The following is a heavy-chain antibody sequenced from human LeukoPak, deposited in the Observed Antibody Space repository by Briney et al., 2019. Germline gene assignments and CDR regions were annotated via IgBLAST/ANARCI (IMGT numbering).Heavy chain of an antibody. CDR3: AREYSRWAVVVAGRYVWFDP. V-gene: IGHV1-18*01. Sequence: ASVKVSCKASGYTFTSYGITWVRQAPGQGLEWMGWISAYNGNTNYARKLQGRVTMTTDTSTSTAYMEPRSLRSDDTAVYYCAREYSRWAVVVAGRYVWFDPWGQGTLVTVSS. CDR2: ISAYNGNT. J-gene: IGHJ5*02. CDR1: GYTFTSYG. D-gene: IGHD2-15*01.